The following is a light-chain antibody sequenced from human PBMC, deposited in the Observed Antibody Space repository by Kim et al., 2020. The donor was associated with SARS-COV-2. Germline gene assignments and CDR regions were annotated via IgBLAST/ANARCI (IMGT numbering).Light chain of an antibody. CDR2: EDH. V-gene: IGLV6-57*01. CDR3: QSYNDNDWV. J-gene: IGLJ3*02. Sequence: GKTVIISCTRSSGSIASYFVQWFQQRPGSSPTTVIYEDHKRPSGVPDRFSGSVDTSSNSASLTISGLRAEDEADYYCQSYNDNDWVFGGGTKLTVL. CDR1: SGSIASYF.